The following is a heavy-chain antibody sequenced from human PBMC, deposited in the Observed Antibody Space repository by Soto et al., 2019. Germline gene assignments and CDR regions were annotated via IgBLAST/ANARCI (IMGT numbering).Heavy chain of an antibody. D-gene: IGHD3-3*02. CDR3: ASPKIAFYNWFDP. Sequence: SGTPGLSCADKRGSIDSSSYYYVLIRQPPGKGLEWIGSIYYSGSTYYNPSLKSRVTISVDTSRNQFSLKLSSVTAADTAVYYCASPKIAFYNWFDPWGQGTLVT. J-gene: IGHJ5*02. CDR1: RGSIDSSSYY. CDR2: IYYSGST. V-gene: IGHV4-39*01.